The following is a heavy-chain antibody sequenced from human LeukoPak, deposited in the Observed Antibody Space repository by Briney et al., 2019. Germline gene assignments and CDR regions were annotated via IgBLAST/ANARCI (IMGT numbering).Heavy chain of an antibody. CDR1: GFTFSSYA. CDR2: ISGSGRST. Sequence: GGSLRLSCAASGFTFSSYAMTWVRQAPGKGLEWVSTISGSGRSTYYADSVKGRFTISRDNSKNTLYLQMNSLRAEDTAVYYCARDIGAGWFGELVGYMDVWGKGTTVTISS. V-gene: IGHV3-23*01. CDR3: ARDIGAGWFGELVGYMDV. D-gene: IGHD3-10*01. J-gene: IGHJ6*03.